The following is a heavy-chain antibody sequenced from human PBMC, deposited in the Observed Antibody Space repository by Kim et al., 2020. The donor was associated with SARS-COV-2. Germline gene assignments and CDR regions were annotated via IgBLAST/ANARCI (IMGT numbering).Heavy chain of an antibody. CDR2: ISAYNGNT. J-gene: IGHJ4*02. D-gene: IGHD3-9*01. V-gene: IGHV1-18*01. CDR3: ARVPPLNNYDILTGYSCYFDY. CDR1: GYTFTSYG. Sequence: ASVKVSCKASGYTFTSYGISWVRQAPGQGLEWMGWISAYNGNTNYAQKLQGRVTMTTDTSTSTAYMELRSLRSDDTAVYYCARVPPLNNYDILTGYSCYFDYWGQGTLVTVSS.